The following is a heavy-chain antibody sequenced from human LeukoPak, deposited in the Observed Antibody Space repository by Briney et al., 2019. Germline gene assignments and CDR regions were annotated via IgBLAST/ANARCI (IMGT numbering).Heavy chain of an antibody. V-gene: IGHV1-18*01. CDR2: ISAYNGNT. Sequence: ASVKVSCKASGYTFTSYGISWARQAPGQGLEWMGWISAYNGNTNYAQKLQGRVTMTTDTSTSTAYMELRSLRSDDTAVYYCAFGTYYYDSSGYQGVYYYGMDVWGQGTRSPSP. CDR1: GYTFTSYG. D-gene: IGHD3-22*01. J-gene: IGHJ6*02. CDR3: AFGTYYYDSSGYQGVYYYGMDV.